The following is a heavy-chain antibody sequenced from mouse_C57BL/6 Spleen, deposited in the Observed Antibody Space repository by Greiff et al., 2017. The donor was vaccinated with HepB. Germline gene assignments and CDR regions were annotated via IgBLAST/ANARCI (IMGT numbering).Heavy chain of an antibody. CDR2: IRSKSNNYAT. CDR3: VREGSYYGSSYGYYFDY. CDR1: GFSFNTYA. Sequence: EVKLMESGGGLVQPKGSLKLSCAASGFSFNTYAMNWVRQAPGKGLEWVARIRSKSNNYATYYADSVKDRFTISRDDSESMLYLQMNNLKTEDTAMYYCVREGSYYGSSYGYYFDYWGQGTTLTVSS. D-gene: IGHD1-1*01. J-gene: IGHJ2*01. V-gene: IGHV10-1*01.